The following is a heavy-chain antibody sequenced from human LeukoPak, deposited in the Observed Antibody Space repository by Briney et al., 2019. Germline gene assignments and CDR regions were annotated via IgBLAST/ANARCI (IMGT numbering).Heavy chain of an antibody. J-gene: IGHJ4*02. CDR3: VRDVIHSYFDV. V-gene: IGHV3-21*01. Sequence: GGSLRLSCAASGFTFRSHSLDWVRQAPGKGLEWVSSITGSGSIQYADSVKGRFTISRDNAKNSLYLQMNSLRAEDTAVYYCVRDVIHSYFDVWGQGILVTVSS. CDR1: GFTFRSHS. D-gene: IGHD2-21*01. CDR2: ITGSGSI.